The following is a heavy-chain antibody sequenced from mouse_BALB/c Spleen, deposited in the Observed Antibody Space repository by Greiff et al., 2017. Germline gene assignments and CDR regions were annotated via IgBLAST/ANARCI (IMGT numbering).Heavy chain of an antibody. J-gene: IGHJ3*01. CDR1: GFAFSSYD. CDR3: ARQPFAY. CDR2: ISSGGGST. V-gene: IGHV5-12-1*01. Sequence: EVQVVESGGGLVKPGGSLKLSCAASGFAFSSYDMSWVRQTPEKRLEWVAYISSGGGSTYYPDTVKGRFTISRDNAKNTLYLQMSSLKSEDTAMYYCARQPFAYWGQGTLVTVSA.